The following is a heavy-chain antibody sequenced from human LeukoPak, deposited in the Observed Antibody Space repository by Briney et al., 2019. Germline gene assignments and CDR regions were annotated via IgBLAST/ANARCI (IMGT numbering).Heavy chain of an antibody. V-gene: IGHV3-74*01. Sequence: GRSPRLSCAASGFTFSTYWMHWVRQVPGKGLVWVSHINSGGSSARYADPVKGRFTISRDNAKNTVYLQMNSLRGEDTAVYYCARGSTIAAAALDYWGQSTLVTVSS. CDR2: INSGGSSA. D-gene: IGHD6-13*01. J-gene: IGHJ4*02. CDR1: GFTFSTYW. CDR3: ARGSTIAAAALDY.